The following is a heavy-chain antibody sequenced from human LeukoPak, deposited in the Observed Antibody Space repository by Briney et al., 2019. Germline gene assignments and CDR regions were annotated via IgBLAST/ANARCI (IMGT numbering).Heavy chain of an antibody. J-gene: IGHJ4*02. CDR2: NSGSGKST. V-gene: IGHV3-23*01. D-gene: IGHD5-24*01. Sequence: GGSLRLSCAASGFTFSDYAMSWVRQAPGKGLEWVSANSGSGKSTYYADSVKGRFTISRDNSKSTLYLQMNSLRAEDTAVYYCAKRGMTTIKEGFDYWGQGTLVTVSS. CDR3: AKRGMTTIKEGFDY. CDR1: GFTFSDYA.